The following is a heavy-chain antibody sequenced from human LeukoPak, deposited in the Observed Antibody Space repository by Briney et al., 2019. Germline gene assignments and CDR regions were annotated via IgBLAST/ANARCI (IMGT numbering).Heavy chain of an antibody. J-gene: IGHJ4*02. CDR3: ARDLGDY. Sequence: PGGSLRLSCVASGFTASSNYMSWVRQAPGKGLEWVSVIHSGGSTNYADSVKGRFTISRDNSKNTLYLQMNSLRAEDTAVYYCARDLGDYWGQGTLVTVSS. CDR2: IHSGGST. CDR1: GFTASSNY. V-gene: IGHV3-66*01. D-gene: IGHD1-26*01.